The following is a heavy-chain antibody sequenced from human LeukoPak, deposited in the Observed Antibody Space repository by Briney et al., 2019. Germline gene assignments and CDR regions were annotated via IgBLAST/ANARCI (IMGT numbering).Heavy chain of an antibody. V-gene: IGHV3-33*01. D-gene: IGHD4-17*01. J-gene: IGHJ4*02. CDR3: ARDRLTTVTTFHFDY. CDR1: GFTFSTYA. Sequence: GGSLRLSCAASGFTFSTYAMHWVRQAPGNGLEWVAVIWSDSTNKYYADSVRGRFTISRDNSKNTLYLQMSSLRAEDTAMYYCARDRLTTVTTFHFDYWGQGTLVTVSS. CDR2: IWSDSTNK.